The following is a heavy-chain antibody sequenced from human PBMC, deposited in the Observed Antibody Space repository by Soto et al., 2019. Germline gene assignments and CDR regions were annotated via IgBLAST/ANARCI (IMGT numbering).Heavy chain of an antibody. J-gene: IGHJ1*01. V-gene: IGHV2-5*02. CDR3: AHLTYYYGSSGYYSLAKYFQH. CDR2: INWDDDK. D-gene: IGHD3-22*01. Sequence: QITWKESGPSLVKPTQTLTLTCTFSGFSLSTSGVGVGWIRQPPGTALECLALINWDDDKRYSPSLTSRLTFTKDTTKNQVVLTMTHMDPVGTATYYCAHLTYYYGSSGYYSLAKYFQHWGQGTLVTVSS. CDR1: GFSLSTSGVG.